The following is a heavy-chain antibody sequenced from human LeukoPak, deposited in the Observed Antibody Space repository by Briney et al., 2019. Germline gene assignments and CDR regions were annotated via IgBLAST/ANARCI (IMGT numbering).Heavy chain of an antibody. CDR1: GFTFSSYS. J-gene: IGHJ4*02. CDR3: ARRELTYYYDRRGFDY. CDR2: ISSSSSTI. Sequence: GGSLRLSCAASGFTFSSYSMNWVRQAPGKGLEWVSYISSSSSTIYYADSVKGRFTISRDNAKNSLYLQMNRLRAEDTAVYYCARRELTYYYDRRGFDYWGQGTLVTVSS. V-gene: IGHV3-48*01. D-gene: IGHD3-22*01.